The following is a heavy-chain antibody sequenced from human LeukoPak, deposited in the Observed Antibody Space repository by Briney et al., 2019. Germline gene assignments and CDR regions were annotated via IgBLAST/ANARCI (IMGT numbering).Heavy chain of an antibody. CDR2: IRYDGSKK. Sequence: GGSLRLSCAASGFTFSNYGMHWVRQAPGKGLEWVALIRYDGSKKDYADSVKGRFTISRDNSKNTLYLQMNSLRAEDTAVYYCARSAQLNRPVGVVVVVPDYWGQGTLVTVSS. J-gene: IGHJ4*02. D-gene: IGHD2-15*01. CDR1: GFTFSNYG. CDR3: ARSAQLNRPVGVVVVVPDY. V-gene: IGHV3-33*01.